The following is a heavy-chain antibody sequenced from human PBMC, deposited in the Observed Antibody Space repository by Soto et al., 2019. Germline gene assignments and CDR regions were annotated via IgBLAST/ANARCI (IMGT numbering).Heavy chain of an antibody. CDR1: GGSISSGGYY. J-gene: IGHJ4*02. V-gene: IGHV4-31*03. D-gene: IGHD2-21*01. Sequence: SETLSLTCTVSGGSISSGGYYWSWIRLHPGKGLEWIGYIYYSGSTYYNPSLKSRVTISVDTSKNQFSLKLSSVTAADTAVYYCARVGDGYSFKSWGQGTLVTVS. CDR3: ARVGDGYSFKS. CDR2: IYYSGST.